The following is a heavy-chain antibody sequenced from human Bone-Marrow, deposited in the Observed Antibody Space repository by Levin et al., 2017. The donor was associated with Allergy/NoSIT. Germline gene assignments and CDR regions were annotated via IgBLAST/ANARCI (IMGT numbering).Heavy chain of an antibody. Sequence: SETLSLTCAVSGASITSINWWSWVRLSPGRGLEWIADIYHAGSTKYNPSLKGRVTISVDKSKNEFSLEINSVTAADTAVYYCAREGSLSGSLDYYFDYWGQGILVTVSS. CDR2: IYHAGST. V-gene: IGHV4-4*02. J-gene: IGHJ4*02. D-gene: IGHD3-10*01. CDR1: GASITSINW. CDR3: AREGSLSGSLDYYFDY.